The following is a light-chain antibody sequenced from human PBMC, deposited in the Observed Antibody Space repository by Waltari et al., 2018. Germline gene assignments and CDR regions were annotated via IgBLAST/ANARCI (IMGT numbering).Light chain of an antibody. Sequence: GERATLSCRASQSVSSNLAWYQQKPGQAPRLLIYGASTRATGIPARFSGSGSGTEFTLTISSLQSEDFAVYYCQQYNNWPPNTFGQGTKLEIK. CDR3: QQYNNWPPNT. V-gene: IGKV3-15*01. CDR1: QSVSSN. J-gene: IGKJ2*01. CDR2: GAS.